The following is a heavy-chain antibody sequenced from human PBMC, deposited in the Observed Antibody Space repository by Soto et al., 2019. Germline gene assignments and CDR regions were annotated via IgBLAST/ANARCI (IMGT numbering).Heavy chain of an antibody. CDR3: TTEVGGGPDGLERRRIIDY. V-gene: IGHV3-15*07. J-gene: IGHJ4*02. CDR1: GFTFSNAW. CDR2: IKSKTDGGTT. D-gene: IGHD1-1*01. Sequence: GGSLRLSCAASGFTFSNAWMNWVRQAPGKGLEWVGRIKSKTDGGTTDYAAPVKGRFTISRDDSKNTLYLQMNSLKTEDTAVYYCTTEVGGGPDGLERRRIIDYWGQGTLVTVLL.